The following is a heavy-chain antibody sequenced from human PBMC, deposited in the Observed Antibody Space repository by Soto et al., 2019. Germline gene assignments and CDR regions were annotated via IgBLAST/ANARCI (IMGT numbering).Heavy chain of an antibody. Sequence: GESLKISCKGSGYSFTSYWTSWVRQMPGKGLEWMGRIDPSDSYTNYSPSFQGHVTISADKSISTAYLQWSSLKASDTAMYYCARHRDEAARFYYYYGMDVWGQGTTVTVSS. J-gene: IGHJ6*02. V-gene: IGHV5-10-1*01. CDR2: IDPSDSYT. D-gene: IGHD6-6*01. CDR1: GYSFTSYW. CDR3: ARHRDEAARFYYYYGMDV.